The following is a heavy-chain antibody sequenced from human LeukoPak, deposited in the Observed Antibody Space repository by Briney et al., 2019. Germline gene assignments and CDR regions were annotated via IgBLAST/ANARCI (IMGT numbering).Heavy chain of an antibody. V-gene: IGHV4-39*01. Sequence: SETLSLTCTVSGGSISSGSYYWSWIRQPPGKGLEWIGSIYYSGSTYYNPSLKSRVTVSVDTSKNQFSLKLKSVTAADTAVYYCARPQRAGWFDPWGQGTLVTVSS. CDR3: ARPQRAGWFDP. CDR1: GGSISSGSYY. J-gene: IGHJ5*02. CDR2: IYYSGST. D-gene: IGHD2-2*01.